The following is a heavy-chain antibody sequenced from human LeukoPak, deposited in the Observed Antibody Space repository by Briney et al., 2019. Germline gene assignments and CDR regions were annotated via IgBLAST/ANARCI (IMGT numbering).Heavy chain of an antibody. CDR2: IRYDGSNK. Sequence: PGGSLRLSCAASGFTFSSYGMHWVRQAPGKGLEWVAFIRYDGSNKYYADSVKGRFTISRDNSKNTLYLQMNSLRAEDTAVYYCAKDLRTYYYDSSGYYPDYWGQGTLVTVSS. D-gene: IGHD3-22*01. CDR3: AKDLRTYYYDSSGYYPDY. CDR1: GFTFSSYG. J-gene: IGHJ4*02. V-gene: IGHV3-30*02.